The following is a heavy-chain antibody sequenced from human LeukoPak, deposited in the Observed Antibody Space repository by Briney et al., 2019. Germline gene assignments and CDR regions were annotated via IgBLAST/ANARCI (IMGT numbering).Heavy chain of an antibody. CDR2: ISWNSGSI. Sequence: GGSLRLSCAASGFTFDDYAMHWVRQAPGKGLEGVSGISWNSGSIGYADSVKGRFTISRDNAKNSLYLQMNSLRAEDTALYYCAKDGGYLFGGGIDYWGQGTLVTVSS. CDR3: AKDGGYLFGGGIDY. D-gene: IGHD3-16*01. J-gene: IGHJ4*02. CDR1: GFTFDDYA. V-gene: IGHV3-9*01.